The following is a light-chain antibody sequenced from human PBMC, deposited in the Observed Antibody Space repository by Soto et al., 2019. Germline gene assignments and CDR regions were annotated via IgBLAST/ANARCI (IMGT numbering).Light chain of an antibody. CDR1: QSISSW. CDR3: QQYNSYSRT. Sequence: DIQMTQSPSTLSASVGDRATITCRASQSISSWLAWYQQKPGKAPKLLIYKASSLESGVPSRFSGSGSGTEFTLTISSLQPDDFATYYCQQYNSYSRTFGQGTKVDSK. CDR2: KAS. J-gene: IGKJ2*01. V-gene: IGKV1-5*03.